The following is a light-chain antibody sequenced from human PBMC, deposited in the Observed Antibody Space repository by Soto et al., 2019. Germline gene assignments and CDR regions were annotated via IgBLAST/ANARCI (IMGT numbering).Light chain of an antibody. Sequence: EIVMTQSPATLSVSPGERATLSCRASQSVSGNLAWYQQKPGQAPRLLIYGASTRATGLPARFSGSGSGTEITLTIMSLHAEDFAYYYCQQYDHWPFTFGPGNKVDIK. CDR1: QSVSGN. V-gene: IGKV3-15*01. J-gene: IGKJ3*01. CDR3: QQYDHWPFT. CDR2: GAS.